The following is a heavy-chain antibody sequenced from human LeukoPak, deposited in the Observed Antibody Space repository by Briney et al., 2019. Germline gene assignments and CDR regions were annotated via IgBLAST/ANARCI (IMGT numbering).Heavy chain of an antibody. J-gene: IGHJ5*02. CDR1: GDSISSGGYY. CDR2: IHYSGST. Sequence: PSQTLSLTCTVSGDSISSGGYYWSWIRQHLGKGLEWIGYIHYSGSTYHNPSLKSRVTISRDTSKNQFSLKLSSVTAADTAVYYCASSSGYPNWFDPWGQGTLVTVSS. CDR3: ASSSGYPNWFDP. V-gene: IGHV4-31*03. D-gene: IGHD3-22*01.